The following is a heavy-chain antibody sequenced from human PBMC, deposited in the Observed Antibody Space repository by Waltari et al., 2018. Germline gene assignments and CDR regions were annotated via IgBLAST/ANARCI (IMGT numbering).Heavy chain of an antibody. J-gene: IGHJ4*02. D-gene: IGHD5-18*01. Sequence: EVQLVESGGGLVQPGGSLRLSCEASGFTLRGHWMHWVRQAPGKGLVWVSRISSDGNTTTYADSVKGRFTISRDNAKNTVFLEMNSLTAEDTAMYYCARVEYSYGPYCFDSWGQGTLVTVSS. V-gene: IGHV3-74*01. CDR2: ISSDGNTT. CDR1: GFTLRGHW. CDR3: ARVEYSYGPYCFDS.